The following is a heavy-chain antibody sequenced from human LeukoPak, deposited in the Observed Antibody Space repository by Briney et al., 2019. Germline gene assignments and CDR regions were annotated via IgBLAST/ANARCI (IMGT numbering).Heavy chain of an antibody. CDR3: ARTFVVYCSGGSCSSASHFDY. D-gene: IGHD2-15*01. Sequence: GASVKVSCTASGYTFTAYYMHWVRQAPGQGLEWMGWINPNSGDTNYAQKFQGRVTITRDTSISTAYMELSRLRSDDPAVYYCARTFVVYCSGGSCSSASHFDYWGQGTLVTVSS. CDR2: INPNSGDT. J-gene: IGHJ4*02. CDR1: GYTFTAYY. V-gene: IGHV1-2*02.